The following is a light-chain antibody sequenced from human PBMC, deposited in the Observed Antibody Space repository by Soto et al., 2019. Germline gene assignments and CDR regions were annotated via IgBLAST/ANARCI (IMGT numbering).Light chain of an antibody. CDR2: KAS. Sequence: DILMTQSPSTLSAAVGDRVTITCRASQSISSWLAWYQQKPGKAPKLLIYKASNLESGVPSRFSGSGSGTEFTLTISSLQPDDFASFYCQQYNSYPGKFGQGTKVEIK. V-gene: IGKV1-5*03. J-gene: IGKJ1*01. CDR1: QSISSW. CDR3: QQYNSYPGK.